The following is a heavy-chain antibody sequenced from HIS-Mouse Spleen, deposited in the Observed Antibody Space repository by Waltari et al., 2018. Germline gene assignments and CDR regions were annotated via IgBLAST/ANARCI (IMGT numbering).Heavy chain of an antibody. CDR1: GGSISSSSYY. V-gene: IGHV4-39*07. J-gene: IGHJ2*01. D-gene: IGHD6-13*01. CDR2: IYYSAST. Sequence: QLQLQESGPGLVKPSETLSLTCTVSGGSISSSSYYWGWFRQPPGKGLGWIGSIYYSASTYSNPSLKGRVTISVDTSKNQFSLKLSSVTAADTAVYYCAREIPYSSSWYDWYFDLWGRGTLVTVSS. CDR3: AREIPYSSSWYDWYFDL.